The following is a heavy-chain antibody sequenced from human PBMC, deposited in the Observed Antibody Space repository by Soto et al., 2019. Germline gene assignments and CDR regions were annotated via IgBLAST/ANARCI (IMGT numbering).Heavy chain of an antibody. Sequence: PGGSLRLSCAASGFTFSSYSMNWVRQAPGKGLEWASYISSSSNTIYYADSVKGRFTISRDNSKNTLYLQMNSLRAEDTAVYYCAKDLPKDIVVVVAADGWGQGTLVTVS. V-gene: IGHV3-48*01. CDR2: ISSSSNTI. CDR1: GFTFSSYS. CDR3: AKDLPKDIVVVVAADG. J-gene: IGHJ4*02. D-gene: IGHD2-15*01.